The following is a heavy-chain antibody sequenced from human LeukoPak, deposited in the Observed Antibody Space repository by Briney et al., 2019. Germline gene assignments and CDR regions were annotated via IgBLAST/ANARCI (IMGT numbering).Heavy chain of an antibody. Sequence: SETLSLTCTVSGGSISSGDYYWSWIRQPPGKGLEWIGYIYYSGSTYYNPSLKSRVTISVDTSKNQFSLKLSSVTAADTAVYYCARDLAGTGVDAFDIWGQGTMVTVSS. D-gene: IGHD6-19*01. CDR1: GGSISSGDYY. V-gene: IGHV4-30-4*08. J-gene: IGHJ3*02. CDR2: IYYSGST. CDR3: ARDLAGTGVDAFDI.